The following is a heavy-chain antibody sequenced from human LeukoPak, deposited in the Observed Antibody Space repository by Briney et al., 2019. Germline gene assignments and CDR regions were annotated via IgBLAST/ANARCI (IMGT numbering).Heavy chain of an antibody. CDR3: ARGNQRMIVVVPPDAFDI. D-gene: IGHD3-22*01. CDR2: INPSGGSA. J-gene: IGHJ3*02. CDR1: GYTFTSYY. V-gene: IGHV1-46*01. Sequence: ASVKVSCKASGYTFTSYYMHWVRQAPGQGLEWMGIINPSGGSASYAQKFQGRVTMTRDTSISTAYMELSRLRSDDTAVYYCARGNQRMIVVVPPDAFDIWGQGTMVTVSS.